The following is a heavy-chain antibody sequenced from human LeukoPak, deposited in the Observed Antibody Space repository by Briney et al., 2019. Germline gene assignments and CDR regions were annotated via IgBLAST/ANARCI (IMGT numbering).Heavy chain of an antibody. CDR2: ISSSDTII. Sequence: GGSLRLSCAASGXTFSRYSVNWVRQAPGKGLECLLYISSSDTIIYSADSVKGRFTISRDNARNSLYLQMNSLSDEDTAVYYCASDLVEQQLVGFLDYWGQGTLVTVSS. J-gene: IGHJ4*02. D-gene: IGHD6-13*01. V-gene: IGHV3-48*02. CDR1: GXTFSRYS. CDR3: ASDLVEQQLVGFLDY.